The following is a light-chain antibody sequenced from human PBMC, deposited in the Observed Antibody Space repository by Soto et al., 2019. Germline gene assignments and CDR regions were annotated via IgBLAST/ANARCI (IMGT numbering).Light chain of an antibody. CDR1: QSVGSN. Sequence: EIVMTQSPATLSVSPGERATLSCRASQSVGSNLAWYQQKPGQAPRLLIYGASTRATAIPARFSGSGSGTEFTLTISSLQSEDFAVYYCQQYNNWPVTFGQGTKVDI. CDR3: QQYNNWPVT. J-gene: IGKJ1*01. CDR2: GAS. V-gene: IGKV3-15*01.